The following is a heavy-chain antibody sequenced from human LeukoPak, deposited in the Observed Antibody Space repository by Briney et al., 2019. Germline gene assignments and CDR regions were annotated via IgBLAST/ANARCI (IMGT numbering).Heavy chain of an antibody. CDR1: GGSIGSGDYY. CDR2: IYYSGST. J-gene: IGHJ5*02. V-gene: IGHV4-30-4*08. Sequence: SETLSLTCTVSGGSIGSGDYYWSWIRQPPGKGLEWIGYIYYSGSTYYNPSLKSRITISVNTSKSQFPLKLSSVTAADTAVYYCARGLFGYCSSTSCYRWFDPWGQGTLVTVSS. CDR3: ARGLFGYCSSTSCYRWFDP. D-gene: IGHD2-2*03.